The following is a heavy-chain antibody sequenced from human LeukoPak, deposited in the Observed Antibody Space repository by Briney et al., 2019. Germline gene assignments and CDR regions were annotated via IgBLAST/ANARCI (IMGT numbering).Heavy chain of an antibody. V-gene: IGHV1-2*02. Sequence: GASVKVSCKASGYTFTGYYMHWVRQAPGQGLEWMGWINPNSGGTNYAKKFQGRVTMTSDTSISTSYMELSRLRSDDTAVYYCARGWELYFDYWGQGTLVTVSS. D-gene: IGHD1-26*01. CDR1: GYTFTGYY. CDR3: ARGWELYFDY. J-gene: IGHJ4*02. CDR2: INPNSGGT.